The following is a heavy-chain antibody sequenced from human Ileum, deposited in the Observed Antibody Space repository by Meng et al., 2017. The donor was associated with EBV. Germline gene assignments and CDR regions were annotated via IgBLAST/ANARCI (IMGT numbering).Heavy chain of an antibody. CDR1: GGSITSYSYY. CDR3: ARRDTAWFDP. D-gene: IGHD2-21*02. V-gene: IGHV4-39*01. Sequence: QALSPGLVKPSETLSLPWSVSGGSITSYSYYWGWIRQPPGKGLEWIATIYHTGSTYYNPSLKSRVTISVDTSKNEFSLKVTSVTAADTALYYCARRDTAWFDPWGRGTLVTVSS. J-gene: IGHJ5*02. CDR2: IYHTGST.